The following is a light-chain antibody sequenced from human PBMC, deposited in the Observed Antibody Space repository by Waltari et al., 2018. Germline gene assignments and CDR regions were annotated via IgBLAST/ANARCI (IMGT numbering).Light chain of an antibody. CDR3: STWDYSLSVVV. Sequence: QSALTQEASVSGAVGQKVTLSCSEDTNNVGRYAVVCYQQISHGAPKTVMFGNSLPSGIPDRFSGSKSGTTASRTISGLQSEDEADYYCSTWDYSLSVVVLGGGTKVSVL. CDR2: GNS. J-gene: IGLJ2*01. CDR1: TNNVGRYA. V-gene: IGLV1-36*01.